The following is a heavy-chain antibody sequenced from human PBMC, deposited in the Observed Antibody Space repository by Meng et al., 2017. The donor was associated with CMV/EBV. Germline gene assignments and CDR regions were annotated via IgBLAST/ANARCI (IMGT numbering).Heavy chain of an antibody. V-gene: IGHV4-34*01. J-gene: IGHJ4*02. D-gene: IGHD3-16*01. CDR3: ARQAFWGYYFDY. CDR1: GGSFSGYD. CDR2: INHSGST. Sequence: QVQLPQWGAGLLKPSETLSLTCAFYGGSFSGYDWSWIRQPPGKGLEWIGEINHSGSTNYNPSLKSRVTISVDTSKNQFSLKLSSVTAADTAVYYCARQAFWGYYFDYWGQGTLVTVSS.